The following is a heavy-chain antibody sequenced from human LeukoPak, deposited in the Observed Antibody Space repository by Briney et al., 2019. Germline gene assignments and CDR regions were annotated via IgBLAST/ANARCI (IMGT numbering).Heavy chain of an antibody. Sequence: PETLSLTCTVSRGSISGYSWSWIRQSPGGGLDWIGYIYYSGDTAYNPSLRSRVTLSVDTSKNQFSLQLRSVTTADTAVYYCVRGPYGASISKWFDPWGQGTQVIVSP. CDR1: RGSISGYS. J-gene: IGHJ5*02. V-gene: IGHV4-59*01. CDR3: VRGPYGASISKWFDP. D-gene: IGHD4/OR15-4a*01. CDR2: IYYSGDT.